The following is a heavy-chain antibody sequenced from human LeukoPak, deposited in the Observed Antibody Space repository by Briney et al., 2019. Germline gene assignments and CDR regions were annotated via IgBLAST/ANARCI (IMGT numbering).Heavy chain of an antibody. CDR2: ISSDGGGT. Sequence: GGSLRLSCSASGFAFSSSAMHWVRQAPGQGLEYVSSISSDGGGTYYADSVKGRFTISRDNSKNTLYLQMNSLRAEDTAVYYCANLVVVFDYWGQGTLVTVSS. D-gene: IGHD2-15*01. CDR1: GFAFSSSA. J-gene: IGHJ4*02. V-gene: IGHV3-64*04. CDR3: ANLVVVFDY.